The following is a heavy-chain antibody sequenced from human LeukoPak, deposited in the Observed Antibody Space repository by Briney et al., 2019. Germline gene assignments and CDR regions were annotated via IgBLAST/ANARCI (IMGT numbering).Heavy chain of an antibody. CDR3: AKDSRAGGYFDY. CDR2: ISYDGSNK. J-gene: IGHJ4*02. Sequence: PGRSLRLSCAASGFTFSSYAMHWVRQAPGKGLEWVAVISYDGSNKYYADSVKGRFTISRDNSKNTLYLQMNSLRAEDTAVYYCAKDSRAGGYFDYWGQGTLVTVSS. V-gene: IGHV3-30*18. D-gene: IGHD3-16*01. CDR1: GFTFSSYA.